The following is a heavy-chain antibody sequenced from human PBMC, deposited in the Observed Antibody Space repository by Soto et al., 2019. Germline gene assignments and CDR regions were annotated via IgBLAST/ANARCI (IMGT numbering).Heavy chain of an antibody. V-gene: IGHV3-23*01. J-gene: IGHJ4*02. CDR2: ISGSGGST. D-gene: IGHD3-22*01. CDR3: AKGVAHYYDSSGYSY. CDR1: GFTFSSYA. Sequence: GGSLRLSCAASGFTFSSYAMSWVRQAPGKGLEWVSAISGSGGSTYYAGSVKGRFTISRDNSKNTLYLQMNSLRAEDTAVYYCAKGVAHYYDSSGYSYWGQGTLVTVSS.